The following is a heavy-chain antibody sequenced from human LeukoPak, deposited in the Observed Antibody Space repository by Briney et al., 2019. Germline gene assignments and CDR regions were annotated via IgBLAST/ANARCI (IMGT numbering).Heavy chain of an antibody. CDR1: GFTFSYYS. CDR3: ATSWGRLDY. D-gene: IGHD7-27*01. Sequence: AGSLRPSCAASGFTFSYYSINCVRQAPGQGLKCVSYISTTSAHIYYADSVTDRFTISRDNAKNSLYLQMTSLRAEDTAVYYCATSWGRLDYWGHGTLVTVSS. CDR2: ISTTSAHI. V-gene: IGHV3-48*01. J-gene: IGHJ4*01.